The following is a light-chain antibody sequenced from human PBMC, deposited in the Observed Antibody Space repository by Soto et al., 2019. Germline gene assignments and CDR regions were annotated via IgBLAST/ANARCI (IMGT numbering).Light chain of an antibody. J-gene: IGKJ4*01. CDR2: DAS. CDR3: QQRSIWPLLT. V-gene: IGKV3-11*01. Sequence: EIVLTQSPATLSLSPGERATLSCRASQRVSNYLAWYQQKPGQAPRLLIYDASNRATGIPARFSGSGSGTDFTLTIGSLEPEDFAIYYCQQRSIWPLLTFGGGTKVEIK. CDR1: QRVSNY.